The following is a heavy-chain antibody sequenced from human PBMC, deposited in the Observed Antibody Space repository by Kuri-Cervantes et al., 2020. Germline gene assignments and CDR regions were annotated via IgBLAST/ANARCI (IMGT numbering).Heavy chain of an antibody. CDR2: MNPNSGNT. Sequence: ASVKVSCKASGYTFTSYDINWVRQATGQGLEWMGWMNPNSGNTGYAQKFQGRVTMTRNTSISTAYMELSSLRSEDTAVYYCASRGGATGSEGYYGMDAWGQGTTVTVSS. CDR1: GYTFTSYD. J-gene: IGHJ6*02. V-gene: IGHV1-8*01. CDR3: ASRGGATGSEGYYGMDA. D-gene: IGHD5-12*01.